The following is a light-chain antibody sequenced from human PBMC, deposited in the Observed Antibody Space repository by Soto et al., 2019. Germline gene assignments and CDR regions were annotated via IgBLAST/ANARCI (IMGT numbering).Light chain of an antibody. CDR2: EVS. V-gene: IGLV2-8*01. Sequence: QSALTQPPSASGSPGQSVTISCTGTSSDVGDYNYVSWYQHHPGKAPKLMIYEVSKRPSGVPDRFSGSKSGNTASLTVSGLQADYESDYYCSSYAGSNNVVVFCGGTKLTVL. CDR1: SSDVGDYNY. CDR3: SSYAGSNNVVV. J-gene: IGLJ2*01.